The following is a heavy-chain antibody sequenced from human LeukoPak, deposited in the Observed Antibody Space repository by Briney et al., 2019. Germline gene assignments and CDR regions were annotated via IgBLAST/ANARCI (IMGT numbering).Heavy chain of an antibody. Sequence: GGSLRLSCAASGFTLSSYAMHWVRQAPGKGLEWVAVISYDGSNKYYADTVKGRFTISRDNSKNTLYLQMNSLRAEDTAVYYCATPGVYCSSTSCLFDYWGQGTLVTVSS. D-gene: IGHD2-2*01. CDR3: ATPGVYCSSTSCLFDY. J-gene: IGHJ4*02. V-gene: IGHV3-30-3*01. CDR2: ISYDGSNK. CDR1: GFTLSSYA.